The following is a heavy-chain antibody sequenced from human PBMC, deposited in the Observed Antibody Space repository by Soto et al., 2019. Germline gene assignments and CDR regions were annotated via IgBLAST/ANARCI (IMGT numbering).Heavy chain of an antibody. J-gene: IGHJ4*02. CDR1: GGSISSYY. V-gene: IGHV4-59*01. CDR3: ARVDYGGNSGY. CDR2: IYYSGST. D-gene: IGHD4-17*01. Sequence: PSETLSLTCTVSGGSISSYYWSWIRQPPGKGLEWIGYIYYSGSTNYNPSLKSRVTISVDTSKNQFSLKLSSVTAADTAVYYCARVDYGGNSGYWGQGTLVTVSS.